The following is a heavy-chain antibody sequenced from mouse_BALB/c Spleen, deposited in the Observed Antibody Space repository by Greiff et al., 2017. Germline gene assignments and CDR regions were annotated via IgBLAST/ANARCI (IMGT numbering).Heavy chain of an antibody. CDR2: IYPGNGDT. Sequence: QVQLQQPGAELVKPGASVKMSCKASGYTFTSYNMHWVKQTPGQGLEWIGAIYPGNGDTSYNQKFKGKATLTADKSSSTAYMQLSSLTSEDSAVYYCARERSYYDYEGAWFAYWGQGTLVTVSA. J-gene: IGHJ3*01. D-gene: IGHD2-4*01. V-gene: IGHV1-12*01. CDR3: ARERSYYDYEGAWFAY. CDR1: GYTFTSYN.